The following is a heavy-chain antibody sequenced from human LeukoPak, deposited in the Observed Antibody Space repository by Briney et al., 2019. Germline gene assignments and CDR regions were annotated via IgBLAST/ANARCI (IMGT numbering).Heavy chain of an antibody. V-gene: IGHV1-69*13. J-gene: IGHJ2*01. D-gene: IGHD2-15*01. CDR1: GGTFSSYA. Sequence: SVKVSCKASGGTFSSYAISWVRQAPGQGLEWMGGIIPIFGTANYAQKFQGRVTITADESTSTAYMELGSLRSDDTAVYYCAAEACSGGSCPEGYFDLWGRGTLVTVSS. CDR2: IIPIFGTA. CDR3: AAEACSGGSCPEGYFDL.